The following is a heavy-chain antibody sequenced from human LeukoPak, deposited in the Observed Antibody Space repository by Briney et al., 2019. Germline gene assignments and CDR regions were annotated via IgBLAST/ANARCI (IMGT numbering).Heavy chain of an antibody. CDR2: IRSSGRSP. V-gene: IGHV3-23*01. CDR1: GFTFNTHA. J-gene: IGHJ4*02. D-gene: IGHD3-10*01. CDR3: AKDRPMFYETSGSYYKIKGDL. Sequence: GGSLRLSCAASGFTFNTHAMSWVRQAQRTGLEWVASIRSSGRSPYYTDSVKGRFTISRDNSKNTLYLQMNSMRGEDTGVYYCAKDRPMFYETSGSYYKIKGDLWGQGSLVTVSS.